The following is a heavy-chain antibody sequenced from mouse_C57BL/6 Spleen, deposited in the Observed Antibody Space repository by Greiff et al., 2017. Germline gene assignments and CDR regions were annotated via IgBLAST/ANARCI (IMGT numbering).Heavy chain of an antibody. D-gene: IGHD1-1*01. CDR2: ISGGGGNT. V-gene: IGHV5-9*01. CDR3: ARQDTTVVAPFDY. Sequence: EVKLVESGGGLVKPGGSLKLSCAASGFTFSSYTMSWVRQTPEQRLEWVATISGGGGNTYYPDSVKGRFTISRDNAKNTLYLQMSSLRSEDTALYYCARQDTTVVAPFDYWGQGTTLTVSS. J-gene: IGHJ2*01. CDR1: GFTFSSYT.